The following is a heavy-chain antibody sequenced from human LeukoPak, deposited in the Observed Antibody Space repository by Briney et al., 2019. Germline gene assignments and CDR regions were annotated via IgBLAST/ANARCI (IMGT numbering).Heavy chain of an antibody. D-gene: IGHD3-10*01. V-gene: IGHV3-23*01. CDR3: AKGRDYYGSGSYYPY. CDR2: ISGSGGST. Sequence: GGSLRLSCAASGFTFSSYAMSWVRQAPGKGLEWVSAISGSGGSTYYADSVKGRFTISRDNSKNTLYLQMNSLRAEDTAVYYCAKGRDYYGSGSYYPYWGQGTLVTVSS. CDR1: GFTFSSYA. J-gene: IGHJ4*02.